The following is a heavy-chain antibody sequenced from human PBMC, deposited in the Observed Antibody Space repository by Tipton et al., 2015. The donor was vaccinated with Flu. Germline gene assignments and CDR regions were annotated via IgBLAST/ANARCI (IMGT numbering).Heavy chain of an antibody. D-gene: IGHD6-6*01. J-gene: IGHJ6*02. Sequence: TLSLTCTVSGGSISSGAYYWSWIRQHPGKGLEWIGYIYYSGSTYYNPSLKSRVTISVDTSKNQFSLKLNSVTAADTAVYYCARDVAARPGYYYGMDVWGQGTTVTVSS. CDR2: IYYSGST. CDR3: ARDVAARPGYYYGMDV. V-gene: IGHV4-31*03. CDR1: GGSISSGAYY.